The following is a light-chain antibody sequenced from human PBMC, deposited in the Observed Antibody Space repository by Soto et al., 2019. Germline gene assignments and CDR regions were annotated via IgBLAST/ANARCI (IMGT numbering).Light chain of an antibody. V-gene: IGKV3-15*01. CDR2: GAS. CDR1: RSVGSN. J-gene: IGKJ2*01. CDR3: QQHNYWPS. Sequence: EIVMTQSPATLSVSPGERATLSCRASRSVGSNLAWFQQKPGQAPRLLVYGASTRATGVPGRFSGSGSGTEFTLTITSLQSEDFAVYYCQQHNYWPSFGQGTKLEIK.